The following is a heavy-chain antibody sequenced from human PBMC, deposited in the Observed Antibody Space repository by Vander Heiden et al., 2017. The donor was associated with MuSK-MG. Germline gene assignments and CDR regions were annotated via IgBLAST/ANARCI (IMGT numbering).Heavy chain of an antibody. D-gene: IGHD1-1*01. CDR1: GVTFSRFA. CDR2: IIPVFGTA. V-gene: IGHV1-69*12. CDR3: AIELGSGNSPEAFGY. Sequence: QVQVVQSGAEVKKPGSSVMLSCKASGVTFSRFAFHWVRQAPGQGLEWMGGIIPVFGTADYAQRFQDRLTFTADESMTTAHMELSNLRSEDTAVYYCAIELGSGNSPEAFGYWGQGTLVTVSS. J-gene: IGHJ4*02.